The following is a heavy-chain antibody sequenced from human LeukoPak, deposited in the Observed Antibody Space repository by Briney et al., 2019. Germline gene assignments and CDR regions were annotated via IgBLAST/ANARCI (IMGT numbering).Heavy chain of an antibody. Sequence: GGSLRLSCAASGFTFSSYSMNWVRQAPGKGLEWVSYISSSSSTIYYADSVKGRFTISRDNAKNTLYLQMNSLRAEDTAVYYCARVVAAAGYYFDYWGQGTLVTVSS. CDR3: ARVVAAAGYYFDY. CDR2: ISSSSSTI. J-gene: IGHJ4*02. CDR1: GFTFSSYS. D-gene: IGHD6-13*01. V-gene: IGHV3-48*04.